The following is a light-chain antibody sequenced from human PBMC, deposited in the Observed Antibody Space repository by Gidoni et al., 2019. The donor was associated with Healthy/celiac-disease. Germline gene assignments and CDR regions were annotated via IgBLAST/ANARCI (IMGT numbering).Light chain of an antibody. CDR3: QQRSNWPPHMCS. J-gene: IGKJ2*04. CDR2: DAS. Sequence: DIVLTQSPATLSLSPGERATLSCRASQSVSSYLAWYQQKPGQAPRLLIYDASNRATGIPARFSGSGSGTDFTLTISSLEPEDFAVYYCQQRSNWPPHMCSFGQXTKLEIK. V-gene: IGKV3-11*01. CDR1: QSVSSY.